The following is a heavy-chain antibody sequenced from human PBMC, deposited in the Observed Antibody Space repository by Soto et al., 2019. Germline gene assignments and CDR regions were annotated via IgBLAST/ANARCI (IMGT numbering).Heavy chain of an antibody. D-gene: IGHD3-9*01. Sequence: EVQLVESGGGLVQPGGSLRLSCAASGFTFSSYEMNWVRQAPGKGLEWVSYISSSGSTIYYADSVKGRFTISSDNAKNSLYLQLNSLRAEDTAVYDCARDTLLRYFDCHYYYYYCMDVWGQGTTVTVSS. J-gene: IGHJ6*01. CDR3: ARDTLLRYFDCHYYYYYCMDV. V-gene: IGHV3-48*03. CDR2: ISSSGSTI. CDR1: GFTFSSYE.